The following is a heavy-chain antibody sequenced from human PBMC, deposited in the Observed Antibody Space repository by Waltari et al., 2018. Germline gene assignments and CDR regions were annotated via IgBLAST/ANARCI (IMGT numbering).Heavy chain of an antibody. CDR3: STDPWMYQWYNSDY. CDR1: GSTFRNPW. CDR2: IKAKSEGGTT. Sequence: HLVESGGGLVKPGGSLRLSCVASGSTFRNPWLPWVRQAPGKGLEGVGRIKAKSEGGTTDYAALVKGRFTISRDDSKNTLYLEMNSLKTDDTAVYYCSTDPWMYQWYNSDYWGQGTLVTVSS. V-gene: IGHV3-15*01. D-gene: IGHD2-8*01. J-gene: IGHJ4*02.